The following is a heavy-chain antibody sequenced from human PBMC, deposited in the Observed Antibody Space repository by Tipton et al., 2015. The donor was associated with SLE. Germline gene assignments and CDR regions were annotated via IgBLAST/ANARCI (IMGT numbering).Heavy chain of an antibody. Sequence: GLVKPSETLAVTCTVSGGSISTYYWSWIRQPPGKGLEWIACIDYTGRTDYNSSLKSRVALSVDTSKNQFSLRLTSVTAADSAVYFCARDRSVVGREPEFDLWGQGTLVTVSS. CDR2: IDYTGRT. CDR1: GGSISTYY. D-gene: IGHD2-15*01. J-gene: IGHJ5*02. CDR3: ARDRSVVGREPEFDL. V-gene: IGHV4-59*01.